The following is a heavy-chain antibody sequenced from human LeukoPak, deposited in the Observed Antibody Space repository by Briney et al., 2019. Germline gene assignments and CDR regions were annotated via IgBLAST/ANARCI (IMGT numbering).Heavy chain of an antibody. CDR3: ARDHKVGASHDAFDI. Sequence: GGSLRLSCAASGFTFSDYYMSWIRQAPGKRLEWVSYISSSGSTIYYADSVKGRFTISRDNAKNSLYLQMNSLRAEDTAVYYCARDHKVGASHDAFDIWGQGTMVTVSS. CDR2: ISSSGSTI. CDR1: GFTFSDYY. V-gene: IGHV3-11*04. J-gene: IGHJ3*02. D-gene: IGHD1-26*01.